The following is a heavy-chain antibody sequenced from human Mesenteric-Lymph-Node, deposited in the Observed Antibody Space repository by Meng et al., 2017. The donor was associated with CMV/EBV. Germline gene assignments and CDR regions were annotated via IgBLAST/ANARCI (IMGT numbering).Heavy chain of an antibody. V-gene: IGHV3-23*01. CDR3: AKRVGSESYYDY. Sequence: GGSLRLSCAASGFTFSTYAMSWVRQAPGKGLEWVSVISGDGGSTYSAASVKGRFTITRDNSKNTLYLQMSSLRAEDTAVYYCAKRVGSESYYDYWGHGTLVTVSS. CDR1: GFTFSTYA. CDR2: ISGDGGST. J-gene: IGHJ4*03. D-gene: IGHD1-26*01.